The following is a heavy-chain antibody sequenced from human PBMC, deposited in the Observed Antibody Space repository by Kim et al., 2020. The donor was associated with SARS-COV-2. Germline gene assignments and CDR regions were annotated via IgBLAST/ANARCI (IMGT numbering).Heavy chain of an antibody. Sequence: ISRDDSKNTLYLQMNSLRVEDTAVYYCAKDKGVTSFDYWGQGTLVTVSS. CDR3: AKDKGVTSFDY. D-gene: IGHD3-16*01. V-gene: IGHV3-30*02. J-gene: IGHJ4*02.